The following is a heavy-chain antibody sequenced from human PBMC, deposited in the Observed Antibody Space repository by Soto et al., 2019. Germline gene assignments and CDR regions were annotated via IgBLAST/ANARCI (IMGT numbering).Heavy chain of an antibody. CDR1: GFTFSNYA. Sequence: QVQLVESGGGVVQPGRSLRLSCAASGFTFSNYAMHWVRQAPGKGLEWVANILNDGTNKNYADSVKGRFTISRDNSQNTVYLQMNTLRLEDTAVYYCTRGLYGYDWGDAVDIWGQGTLVRVSS. V-gene: IGHV3-30-3*01. D-gene: IGHD3-10*02. J-gene: IGHJ3*02. CDR2: ILNDGTNK. CDR3: TRGLYGYDWGDAVDI.